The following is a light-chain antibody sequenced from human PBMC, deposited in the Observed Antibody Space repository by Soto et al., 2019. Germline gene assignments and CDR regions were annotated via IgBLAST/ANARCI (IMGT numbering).Light chain of an antibody. V-gene: IGKV3-20*01. J-gene: IGKJ4*01. CDR1: QSVTSSY. CDR2: GVS. CDR3: QQYGDSPLT. Sequence: EIVLTQSPGTVSLSPGERATLSCRASQSVTSSYLAWYQQKPGQAPRLLIYGVSSRVTGIPDRFSGSGAGTDFTLTISRLEPEDFAVYYCQQYGDSPLTFGGGTKVEIK.